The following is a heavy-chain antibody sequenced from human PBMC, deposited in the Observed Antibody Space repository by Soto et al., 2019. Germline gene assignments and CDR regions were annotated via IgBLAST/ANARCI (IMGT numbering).Heavy chain of an antibody. CDR1: GFTFSRFD. CDR2: IGTSDDP. V-gene: IGHV3-13*05. D-gene: IGHD3-16*02. J-gene: IGHJ3*02. CDR3: ARGSQYRLGELSGGDAFDI. Sequence: EVQLVESGGALVQPGGSLRLSCAASGFTFSRFDMHWVRQVTGKGLEWVSSIGTSDDPFYPDSVKGRFTISREDAKNSLYLQMNSLRAGDTAVYYCARGSQYRLGELSGGDAFDIWGQGTMVTVSS.